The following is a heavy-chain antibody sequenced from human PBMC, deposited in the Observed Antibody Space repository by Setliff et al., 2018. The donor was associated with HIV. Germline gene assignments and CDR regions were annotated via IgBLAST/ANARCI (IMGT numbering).Heavy chain of an antibody. CDR1: GFTLSTSGVG. V-gene: IGHV2-5*02. CDR3: AHGRIAAADPGYFDL. J-gene: IGHJ2*01. D-gene: IGHD6-13*01. Sequence: ESGPTLVNPTQTLTLTCTFSGFTLSTSGVGVGWIRQPPGKALEWLALIYWDDDEFYSPSLKSRLTITKDTSKNRVVLTMTNLDPVDTATYFCAHGRIAAADPGYFDLWGRGTLVTVSS. CDR2: IYWDDDE.